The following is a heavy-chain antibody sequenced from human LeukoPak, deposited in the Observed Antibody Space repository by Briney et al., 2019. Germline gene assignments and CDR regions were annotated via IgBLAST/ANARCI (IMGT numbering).Heavy chain of an antibody. CDR1: GFIFSSHG. CDR3: AKAALVRGVIIPYYYYSMDV. J-gene: IGHJ6*02. Sequence: GGSLRLSCVASGFIFSSHGMSWVRQAPGKGLEWVSTVTSRSATHYTDSVKGRFITSRDNSKNTLYLQMNSLRAEDTAVYYCAKAALVRGVIIPYYYYSMDVWGQGTTVTVSS. V-gene: IGHV3-23*01. CDR2: VTSRSAT. D-gene: IGHD3-10*01.